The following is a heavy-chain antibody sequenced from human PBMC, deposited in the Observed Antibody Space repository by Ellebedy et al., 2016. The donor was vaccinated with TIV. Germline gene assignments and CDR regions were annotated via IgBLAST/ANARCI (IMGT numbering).Heavy chain of an antibody. CDR3: ATDGSYGDYRSPAHAFVF. CDR1: GFSFINYW. Sequence: GGSLRLSCAASGFSFINYWMTWVRQAPGKGLEWVANINHDGSDKYYVDSVKGRFTVSRDNARNSLFLQMNSLRAEDTAVYYCATDGSYGDYRSPAHAFVFWGQGTMVSVAS. D-gene: IGHD3-10*01. CDR2: INHDGSDK. V-gene: IGHV3-7*01. J-gene: IGHJ3*01.